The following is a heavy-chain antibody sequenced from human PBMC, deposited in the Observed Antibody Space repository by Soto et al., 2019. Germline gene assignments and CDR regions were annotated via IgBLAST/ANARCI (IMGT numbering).Heavy chain of an antibody. J-gene: IGHJ4*02. CDR3: ARGWDYFAGGCYPYYYDY. D-gene: IGHD2-21*01. Sequence: QMQLKQSGPGLVNPSGTLSLTCAVSGGSISSNNWWTCVRQPPGKGLEWIGEIYHSGSTNYNPSLKSGVTISVEKSKNQFSLNLTSVTAADTAVYYCARGWDYFAGGCYPYYYDYWGRGTLVTVSS. V-gene: IGHV4-4*02. CDR1: GGSISSNNW. CDR2: IYHSGST.